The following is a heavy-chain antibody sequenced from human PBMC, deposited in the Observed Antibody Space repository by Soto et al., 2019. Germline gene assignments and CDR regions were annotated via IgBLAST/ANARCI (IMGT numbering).Heavy chain of an antibody. Sequence: EVDLVESGGGLAQPGRSLRLSCVASGFTFDDHGMHWVRQIPGRGLEWGSGISWNSGSIGYAESVKGRFTIFRDNAKHSLYLEMNSLRQEDTALYYCVRDTSSGWHLKDHWGQGVQVSVSS. D-gene: IGHD3-9*01. CDR1: GFTFDDHG. CDR3: VRDTSSGWHLKDH. CDR2: ISWNSGSI. V-gene: IGHV3-9*01. J-gene: IGHJ4*02.